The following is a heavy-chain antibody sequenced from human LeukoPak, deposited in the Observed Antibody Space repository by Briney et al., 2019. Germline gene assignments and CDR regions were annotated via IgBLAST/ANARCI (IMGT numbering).Heavy chain of an antibody. CDR1: GFTFDDYA. CDR2: ISWSSGSI. V-gene: IGHV3-9*01. Sequence: GRSLRLSCAASGFTFDDYAMHWVRQAPGKGLEWVSGISWSSGSIGYADSVKGRFTISRDNAKNSLYLQMNSLRAEDTALYYCAKSHSSGWGDLDYWGQGALVTVSS. J-gene: IGHJ4*02. D-gene: IGHD6-19*01. CDR3: AKSHSSGWGDLDY.